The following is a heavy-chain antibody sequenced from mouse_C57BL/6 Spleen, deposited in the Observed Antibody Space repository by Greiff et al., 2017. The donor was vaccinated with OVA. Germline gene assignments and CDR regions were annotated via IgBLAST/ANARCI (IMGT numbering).Heavy chain of an antibody. CDR3: ARDNWDGDY. CDR1: GYAFSSYW. Sequence: QVQLQQSGAELVKPGASVKISCKASGYAFSSYWMHWVKQRPGQGLEWIGQIYPGDGDTNYNGKFKGKATLTADKSSSTAYMQLSSLTSEDSAVYFGARDNWDGDYWGQGTTLTVSS. V-gene: IGHV1-80*01. J-gene: IGHJ2*01. D-gene: IGHD4-1*01. CDR2: IYPGDGDT.